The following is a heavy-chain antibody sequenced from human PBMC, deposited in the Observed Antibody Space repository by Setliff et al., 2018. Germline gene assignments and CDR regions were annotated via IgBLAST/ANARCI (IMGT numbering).Heavy chain of an antibody. CDR1: GFTFTSSA. CDR3: ARYSAARRHAFDI. J-gene: IGHJ3*02. CDR2: INPSGGST. Sequence: ASVKVSCKASGFTFTSSAMQWVRQAPGQGLEWMGIINPSGGSTSYAQKFQGRVTMTRDTSTSTVYMELSSLRSEDTAVYYCARYSAARRHAFDIWGQGTMVTVSS. D-gene: IGHD1-26*01. V-gene: IGHV1-46*01.